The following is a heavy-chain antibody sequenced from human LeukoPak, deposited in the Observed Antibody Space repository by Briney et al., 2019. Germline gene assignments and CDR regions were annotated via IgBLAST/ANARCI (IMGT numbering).Heavy chain of an antibody. CDR2: IYPGDSTT. D-gene: IGHD2-21*01. Sequence: GESLKISCKASGYSFTTYWIGWVRQMPGEGLEWMGVIYPGDSTTRYSPSFQGQVTISVDESISTANLQWSSLKASDSAMYFCARHRPGDQGYYYGGMDVWGQGTTVTVPS. CDR3: ARHRPGDQGYYYGGMDV. V-gene: IGHV5-51*01. CDR1: GYSFTTYW. J-gene: IGHJ6*02.